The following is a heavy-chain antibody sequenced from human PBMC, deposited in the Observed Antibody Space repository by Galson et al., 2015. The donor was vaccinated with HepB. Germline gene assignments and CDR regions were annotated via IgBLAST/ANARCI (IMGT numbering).Heavy chain of an antibody. CDR2: ISSSSSYI. CDR1: GFTFSSYS. J-gene: IGHJ4*02. Sequence: SLRLSCAASGFTFSSYSMNWVRQAPGKGLEWVSSISSSSSYIYYADSVKGRFTISRDSAKNSLYLQMNSLRAEDTAVYYCARVQFSAYSSGWYYFDYWGQGTLVTVSS. D-gene: IGHD6-19*01. V-gene: IGHV3-21*01. CDR3: ARVQFSAYSSGWYYFDY.